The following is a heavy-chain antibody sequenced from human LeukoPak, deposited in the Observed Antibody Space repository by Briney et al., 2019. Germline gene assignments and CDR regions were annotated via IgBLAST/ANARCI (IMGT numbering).Heavy chain of an antibody. V-gene: IGHV3-23*01. Sequence: GGSLRLSCAASGFTFSNYAMSWVRQAPGKGLEWVSVISTSGGSTYYADSVKGRFTISRDNSKNTLYLQMNSLRAEDTAVYYCAKRTGSGWYGNNWFDPWGQGTLVTVSS. CDR1: GFTFSNYA. J-gene: IGHJ5*02. D-gene: IGHD6-19*01. CDR3: AKRTGSGWYGNNWFDP. CDR2: ISTSGGST.